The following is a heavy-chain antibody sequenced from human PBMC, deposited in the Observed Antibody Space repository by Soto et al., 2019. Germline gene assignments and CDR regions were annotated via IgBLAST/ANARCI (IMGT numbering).Heavy chain of an antibody. V-gene: IGHV1-3*05. D-gene: IGHD3-22*01. CDR1: GYTFTSYA. CDR3: ARGSGYYYWDDY. Sequence: QVQLVQSGAEEKKPGASVNVSCKASGYTFTSYAMHWVRQAPGQRLEWMGWINDGNGNTKYSQKFQGRVTITRDTSASTAYMELSSLRSEDTAVYYCARGSGYYYWDDYWGQGTLVTVSS. J-gene: IGHJ4*02. CDR2: INDGNGNT.